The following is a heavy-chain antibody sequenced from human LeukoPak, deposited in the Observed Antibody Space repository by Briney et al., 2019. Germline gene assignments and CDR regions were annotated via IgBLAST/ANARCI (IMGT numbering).Heavy chain of an antibody. CDR2: INPNSGDT. J-gene: IGHJ4*02. V-gene: IGHV1-2*02. CDR3: AREGWDQRDTAAFDY. D-gene: IGHD6-19*01. Sequence: ASVKVSCKASGYTFTGHYMHWARQAPGQGLEWMGWINPNSGDTNPAQKFQGRVTMTRDSSISTLYMELSRLRPDDTAVYYCAREGWDQRDTAAFDYWGQGTLVTVSS. CDR1: GYTFTGHY.